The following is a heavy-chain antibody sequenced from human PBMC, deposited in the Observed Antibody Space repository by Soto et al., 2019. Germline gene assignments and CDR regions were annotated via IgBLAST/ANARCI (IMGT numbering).Heavy chain of an antibody. Sequence: AAVKVSCKASGYTFTSYGISWVRQAPGKGLEWMGWISAYNGNTNYAQKLQGRVTMTTDTSTSTAYMELRSLRSDDTAVYYCARADIYYYDSSGVNWFDLWGQGTLVTVSS. CDR1: GYTFTSYG. D-gene: IGHD3-22*01. V-gene: IGHV1-18*01. CDR3: ARADIYYYDSSGVNWFDL. CDR2: ISAYNGNT. J-gene: IGHJ5*02.